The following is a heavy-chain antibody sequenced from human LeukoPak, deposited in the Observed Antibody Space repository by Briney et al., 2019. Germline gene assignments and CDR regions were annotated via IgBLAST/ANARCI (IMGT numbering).Heavy chain of an antibody. CDR2: IYNSGSTNDN. J-gene: IGHJ4*02. CDR3: PTHTTGRALGDFDY. Sequence: PSETLSLTCTVSRGSISGHYWSWLRQSPWKGLEWIAYIYNSGSTNDNNYNPSLKRRVIMSMDTSKNQLSLIVSSVTAADTAVYYCPTHTTGRALGDFDYWGQGTLVTVSA. CDR1: RGSISGHY. V-gene: IGHV4-59*08. D-gene: IGHD2-8*01.